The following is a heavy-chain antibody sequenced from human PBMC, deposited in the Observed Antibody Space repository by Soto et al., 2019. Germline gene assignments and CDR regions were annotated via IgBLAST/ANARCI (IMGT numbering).Heavy chain of an antibody. CDR2: ISGSGGST. CDR3: AKDSHVLLWFGEVRWFDP. V-gene: IGHV3-23*01. Sequence: GGSLRLSCAASGFTFSSYAMSWVRQAPGKGLEWVSAISGSGGSTYYADSVKGRFTISRDNSKNTLYLQMNSLRAEDTAVYYCAKDSHVLLWFGEVRWFDPWGQGTLVTVSS. J-gene: IGHJ5*02. D-gene: IGHD3-10*01. CDR1: GFTFSSYA.